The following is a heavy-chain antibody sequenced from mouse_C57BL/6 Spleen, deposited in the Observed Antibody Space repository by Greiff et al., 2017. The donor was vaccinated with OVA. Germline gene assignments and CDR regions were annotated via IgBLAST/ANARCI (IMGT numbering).Heavy chain of an antibody. CDR1: GFTFSNYW. V-gene: IGHV6-3*01. J-gene: IGHJ4*01. CDR3: TGDEWYYAMDY. CDR2: IRLKSDNYAT. Sequence: VMLVESGGGLVQPGGSMKLSCVASGFTFSNYWMNWVRQSPEKGLEWVAQIRLKSDNYATHYAESVKGRFTISRDDSKSSVYLQMNNLRAEDTGIYYCTGDEWYYAMDYWGQGTSVTVSS. D-gene: IGHD1-3*01.